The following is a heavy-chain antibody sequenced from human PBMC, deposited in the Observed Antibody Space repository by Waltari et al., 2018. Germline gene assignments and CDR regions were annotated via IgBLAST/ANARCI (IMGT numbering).Heavy chain of an antibody. D-gene: IGHD1-1*01. CDR1: GFTFGDYA. CDR3: TRTGTTVIDY. Sequence: EVQLVESGGGLVQPGRSLRLSCTASGFTFGDYAMSWVRQAPGKGLEWVGFIRSKAYGGTTEYAASVKGRFTISRDDSKSIAYLQMNSLKTEDTAVYYCTRTGTTVIDYWGQGTLVTVSS. V-gene: IGHV3-49*04. CDR2: IRSKAYGGTT. J-gene: IGHJ4*02.